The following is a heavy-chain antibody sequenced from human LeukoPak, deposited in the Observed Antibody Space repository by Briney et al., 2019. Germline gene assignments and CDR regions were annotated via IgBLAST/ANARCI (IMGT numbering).Heavy chain of an antibody. D-gene: IGHD2-2*01. CDR3: ARDSRGSSSWDYYFDY. CDR2: IYYSGST. V-gene: IGHV4-59*01. Sequence: PSETLSLTCIVSGGSISTYYWSWIRQPPGKGLEWIWYIYYSGSTNYNPSLKSRVTISVDTSKKQFSLKVSSVTAADTAVYYCARDSRGSSSWDYYFDYWGQGTLVTVSS. J-gene: IGHJ4*02. CDR1: GGSISTYY.